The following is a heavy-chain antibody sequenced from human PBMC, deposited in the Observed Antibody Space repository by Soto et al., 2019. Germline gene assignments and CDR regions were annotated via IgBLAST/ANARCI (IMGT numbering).Heavy chain of an antibody. D-gene: IGHD3-10*01. V-gene: IGHV3-66*04. CDR3: ARPGRTSSGSYYPPRRDAFDI. CDR2: IYSGGST. CDR1: GFTVSSNY. J-gene: IGHJ3*02. Sequence: EVQLVESGGGLVQPGGSLSLSCAASGFTVSSNYMSWVRQAPGKGLEWVSVIYSGGSTYYADSVKGKFTISRDNSKNTLYLQMNSLSAEDTAVYYCARPGRTSSGSYYPPRRDAFDIWGQGTMVTVSS.